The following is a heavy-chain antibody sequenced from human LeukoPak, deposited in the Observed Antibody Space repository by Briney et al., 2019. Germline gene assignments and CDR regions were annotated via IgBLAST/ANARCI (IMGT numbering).Heavy chain of an antibody. V-gene: IGHV1-46*01. Sequence: ASVKVSCKASGYTFTSYYMHWVRQAPGQGLEWIGIINPSGGSTSYAQKFQGRVTMTRDTSTSTVYMELSSLRSEDTAVYYCAKGGNSGAFDIWGQGTMVTVSS. D-gene: IGHD4-23*01. CDR2: INPSGGST. CDR1: GYTFTSYY. J-gene: IGHJ3*02. CDR3: AKGGNSGAFDI.